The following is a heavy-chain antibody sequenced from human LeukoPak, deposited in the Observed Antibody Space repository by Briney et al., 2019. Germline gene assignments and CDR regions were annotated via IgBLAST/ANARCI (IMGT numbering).Heavy chain of an antibody. V-gene: IGHV4-39*01. J-gene: IGHJ4*02. Sequence: SETLSLTCAVSGGSISSSSYNWGWIRQPPGKGLEWIGSIYYSGNTYYNPSLKSRVTISVDTSKNQFSLKLSSATAADTALYYCARLCIKTSCYTSDYWGQGTLVTVSS. CDR2: IYYSGNT. D-gene: IGHD2-2*02. CDR1: GGSISSSSYN. CDR3: ARLCIKTSCYTSDY.